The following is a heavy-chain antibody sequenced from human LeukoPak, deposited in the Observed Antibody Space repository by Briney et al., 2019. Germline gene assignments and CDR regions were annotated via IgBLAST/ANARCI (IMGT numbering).Heavy chain of an antibody. CDR3: ARVYSRFYYYYMDV. Sequence: PSETLSLTCTVSGYSISSGYYWGWIRQPPGKGLEWIGSIYHSGSTYYNPSLKSRVTISIDTSKNLFSLKLSSVTAADTAVHYCARVYSRFYYYYMDVWGKGTTVTVSS. V-gene: IGHV4-38-2*02. D-gene: IGHD6-13*01. J-gene: IGHJ6*03. CDR2: IYHSGST. CDR1: GYSISSGYY.